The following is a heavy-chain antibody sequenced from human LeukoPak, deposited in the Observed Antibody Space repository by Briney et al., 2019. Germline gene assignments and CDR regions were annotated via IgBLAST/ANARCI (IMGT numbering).Heavy chain of an antibody. V-gene: IGHV1-69*05. Sequence: RASVKVSCKASGGTFSSYTISWVRQAPGQGLEWMGGIIPIFGTANYAQKFQGRVTITTDESTSTAYMELSSLRSEDTAVYYCASQTGTYYYDSSGLEAFDIWGQGTMVTVSS. J-gene: IGHJ3*02. CDR1: GGTFSSYT. D-gene: IGHD3-22*01. CDR3: ASQTGTYYYDSSGLEAFDI. CDR2: IIPIFGTA.